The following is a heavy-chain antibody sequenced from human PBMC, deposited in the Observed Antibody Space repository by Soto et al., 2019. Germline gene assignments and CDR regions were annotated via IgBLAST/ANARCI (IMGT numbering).Heavy chain of an antibody. J-gene: IGHJ6*02. D-gene: IGHD3-10*01. CDR2: ISLSGST. Sequence: RISQHPGKGLECIGDISLSGSTNYNPSLKRRVTMSIDTSNNQFSLNLNSVTAADTAVYYCARGLRFSFGIRLTYLYYGMDVCAEAPSVT. V-gene: IGHV4-34*01. CDR3: ARGLRFSFGIRLTYLYYGMDV.